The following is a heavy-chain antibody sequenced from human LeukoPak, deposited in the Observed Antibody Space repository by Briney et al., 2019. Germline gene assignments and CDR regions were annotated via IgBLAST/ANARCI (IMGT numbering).Heavy chain of an antibody. D-gene: IGHD6-13*01. Sequence: SETLSLTCTVSGGSISSSSYYWGWIRQPPGKGLEWIGSIYYSGSTYYNPSLKSRVTISVDTSKNQFSLKLSSVTAANTAVYYCARGTDLTAPAAGYYFVYWGQGTLVTVSS. CDR1: GGSISSSSYY. V-gene: IGHV4-39*01. CDR2: IYYSGST. J-gene: IGHJ4*02. CDR3: ARGTDLTAPAAGYYFVY.